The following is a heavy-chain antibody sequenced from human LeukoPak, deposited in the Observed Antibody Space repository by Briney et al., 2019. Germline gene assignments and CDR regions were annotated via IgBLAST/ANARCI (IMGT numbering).Heavy chain of an antibody. J-gene: IGHJ5*02. D-gene: IGHD3-10*01. CDR3: AGVWFGELSGWFDP. V-gene: IGHV4-30-2*01. CDR2: IYHSGST. Sequence: SETLSLTCAVSGGSISSGGYSWSWIRQPPGKGLEWIGYIYHSGSTYYNPPLKSRVTISVDRSKNQFSLKLSSVTAADTAVYYCAGVWFGELSGWFDPWGQGTLVTVSS. CDR1: GGSISSGGYS.